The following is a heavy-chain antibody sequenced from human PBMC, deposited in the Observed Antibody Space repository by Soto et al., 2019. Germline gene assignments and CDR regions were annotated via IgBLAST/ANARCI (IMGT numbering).Heavy chain of an antibody. CDR2: IFYSGIT. Sequence: QVQLQESGPGLVKPSQTLSLTCTVSGDSISSGDYYWNWIRQPPGKGLEWIGYIFYSGITYYSPSLKSRLTISMDTSNNQFSLKLTSVTAADTAVYYCARASRNGYGDYVDFDYWGQGILVTVSS. D-gene: IGHD4-17*01. CDR1: GDSISSGDYY. V-gene: IGHV4-30-4*01. CDR3: ARASRNGYGDYVDFDY. J-gene: IGHJ4*02.